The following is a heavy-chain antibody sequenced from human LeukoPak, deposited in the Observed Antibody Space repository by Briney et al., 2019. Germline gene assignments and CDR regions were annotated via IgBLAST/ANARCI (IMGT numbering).Heavy chain of an antibody. CDR3: ARRRAAAYGTYYYYMDV. CDR2: INHSGST. V-gene: IGHV4-39*07. Sequence: PSETLSLTCTVSGGSISSGSYYWSWIRQPPGKGLEWIGEINHSGSTNYNPSLKSRVTISVDTSKNQFSLKLSSVTAADTAVYYCARRRAAAYGTYYYYMDVWGKGTTVTISS. J-gene: IGHJ6*03. D-gene: IGHD6-13*01. CDR1: GGSISSGSYY.